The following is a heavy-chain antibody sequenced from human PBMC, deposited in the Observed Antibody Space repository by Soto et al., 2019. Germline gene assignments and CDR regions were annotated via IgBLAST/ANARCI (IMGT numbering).Heavy chain of an antibody. CDR2: IYSGGTT. V-gene: IGHV3-66*01. Sequence: EVQLVESGEGLVQPGGSLRLSCAASGFTVSSNYMTWVRQAPGKGLEWVSNIYSGGTTSYADSVKGRFTISRDNSKNTLFLQMNSLRDDDTAVYYCASGASGNYRWGQGTLVTVSS. J-gene: IGHJ4*02. CDR1: GFTVSSNY. CDR3: ASGASGNYR. D-gene: IGHD3-10*01.